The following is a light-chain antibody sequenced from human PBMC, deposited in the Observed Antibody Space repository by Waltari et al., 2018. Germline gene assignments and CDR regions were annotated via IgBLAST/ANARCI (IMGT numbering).Light chain of an antibody. CDR1: QSVSSRY. Sequence: EIVLTQSPGTLSLSPGERATLSCRASQSVSSRYLAWYQQKPGQAPRLLIYDVSRRATGIPDRFSGSGSGTDFTLTISRLEPEDFAVYYCQQYGRSPPYTFGQGTKLAIK. CDR2: DVS. CDR3: QQYGRSPPYT. V-gene: IGKV3-20*01. J-gene: IGKJ2*01.